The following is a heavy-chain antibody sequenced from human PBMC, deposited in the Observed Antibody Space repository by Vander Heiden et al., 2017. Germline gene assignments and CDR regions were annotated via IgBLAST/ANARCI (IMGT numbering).Heavy chain of an antibody. V-gene: IGHV3-30*01. CDR3: ARAGTVAGTPHYYYGMDV. J-gene: IGHJ6*02. D-gene: IGHD6-19*01. Sequence: QVQLVESGGGVVQPGRSLRLSCAASGFTFSSYAMHWVRQAPGKGLEWVAVISYDGSNKYYADSVKGRFTISRDNSKNTLYLQMNSLRAEDTAVYYCARAGTVAGTPHYYYGMDVWGQGTTVTVSS. CDR2: ISYDGSNK. CDR1: GFTFSSYA.